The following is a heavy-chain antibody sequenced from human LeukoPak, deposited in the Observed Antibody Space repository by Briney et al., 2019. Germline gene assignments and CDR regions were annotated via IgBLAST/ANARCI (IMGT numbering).Heavy chain of an antibody. CDR2: ISSSGSTI. CDR1: GFTFSSYE. V-gene: IGHV3-48*03. D-gene: IGHD3-10*01. J-gene: IGHJ4*02. CDR3: AREVPSGWFGEPKPYFDY. Sequence: PGGSLRLSCAASGFTFSSYEMNRVRQAPGKGLEWVSYISSSGSTIYYAGSVKGRFTISRDNAKNSLYLQMNSLRAEDTAVYYCAREVPSGWFGEPKPYFDYWGQGTLVTVSS.